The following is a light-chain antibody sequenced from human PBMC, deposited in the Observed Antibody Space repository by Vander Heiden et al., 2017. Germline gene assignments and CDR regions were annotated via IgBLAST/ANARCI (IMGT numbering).Light chain of an antibody. Sequence: ELVLTRSPGTLSLSPGDRATLSCRASQSVSNSYLAWCQPKPGQAPRLLIYGASSRATGIPDRFSGSGSGTDFTLTISRLEPEDFAVYYCQQYGSSPPWTFGQGTKVEIK. CDR2: GAS. CDR3: QQYGSSPPWT. J-gene: IGKJ1*01. V-gene: IGKV3-20*01. CDR1: QSVSNSY.